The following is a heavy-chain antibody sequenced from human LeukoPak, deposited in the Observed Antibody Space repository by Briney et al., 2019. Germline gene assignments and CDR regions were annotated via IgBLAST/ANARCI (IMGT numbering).Heavy chain of an antibody. Sequence: GGSLRLSCAASGFSFGSYGMHWVRQAPGKGLEWLAVISHEGSFQNYADSVRGRFTVSKDNSKNMAYLQMNSLRPDDTAVYFCARTREEWQVLDYWGQGTLVTVSS. CDR2: ISHEGSFQ. V-gene: IGHV3-30*03. D-gene: IGHD6-19*01. CDR1: GFSFGSYG. CDR3: ARTREEWQVLDY. J-gene: IGHJ4*02.